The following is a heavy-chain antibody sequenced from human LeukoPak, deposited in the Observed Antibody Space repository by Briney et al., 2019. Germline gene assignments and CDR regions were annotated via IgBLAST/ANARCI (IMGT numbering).Heavy chain of an antibody. CDR1: GFTFSSYE. J-gene: IGHJ4*02. V-gene: IGHV3-15*01. CDR2: IKSKTDGGTT. CDR3: TTVGTLGFGGI. Sequence: GGSLRLSCAASGFTFSSYEMSWVRQAPGKGLEWVGRIKSKTDGGTTDYAAPVKGRFTISRDDSKNTLYLQMNSLKTEDTAVYYCTTVGTLGFGGIWGQGTLVTVSS. D-gene: IGHD3-10*01.